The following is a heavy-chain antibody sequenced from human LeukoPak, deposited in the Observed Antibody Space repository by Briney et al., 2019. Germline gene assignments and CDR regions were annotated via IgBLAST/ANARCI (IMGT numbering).Heavy chain of an antibody. J-gene: IGHJ4*02. CDR2: IKSKGSDGTT. V-gene: IGHV3-15*01. D-gene: IGHD3-9*01. CDR3: AKVRDPTTWSLNY. Sequence: GGSLRLSCAASGFTFNLAWMTWVRQAPGKGLEWVGRIKSKGSDGTTDYAAPVKGRFTISRDDSENMLYLQMDSLKIEDTGIYYCAKVRDPTTWSLNYWGQGTLVIVSS. CDR1: GFTFNLAW.